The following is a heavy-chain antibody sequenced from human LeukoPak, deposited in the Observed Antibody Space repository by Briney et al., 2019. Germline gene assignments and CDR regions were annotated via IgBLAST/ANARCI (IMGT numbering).Heavy chain of an antibody. V-gene: IGHV3-23*01. D-gene: IGHD5-12*01. J-gene: IGHJ4*02. CDR2: ISGSGGST. Sequence: GGSLRLSCAASGFTFSSYAMSWVRQAPGKGLEWVSAISGSGGSTYYADSVKGRFTISRDNSKNTLYLQMNSLRAEDTAVYYCAKGGYSGYVAYIDYWGQGTLVTVSS. CDR1: GFTFSSYA. CDR3: AKGGYSGYVAYIDY.